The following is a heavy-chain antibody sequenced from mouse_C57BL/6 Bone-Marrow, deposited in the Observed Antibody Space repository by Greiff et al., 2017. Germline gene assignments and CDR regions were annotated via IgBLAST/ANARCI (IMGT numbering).Heavy chain of an antibody. CDR1: GYTFTSYW. J-gene: IGHJ2*01. CDR3: ARSRYGNYVGY. Sequence: QVQLQQPGAELVRPGTSVKLSCKASGYTFTSYWMHWVKQRPGQGLEWIGVIDPSDSYTKYNQKFKGKATLTVDTSSSTAYMQLSSLTSEDSAVYYCARSRYGNYVGYWGQGTTLTVSS. CDR2: IDPSDSYT. D-gene: IGHD2-10*02. V-gene: IGHV1-59*01.